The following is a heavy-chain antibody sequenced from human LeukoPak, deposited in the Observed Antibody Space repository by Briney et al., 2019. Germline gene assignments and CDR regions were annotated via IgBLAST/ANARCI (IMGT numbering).Heavy chain of an antibody. CDR3: ARDKGNDYGTYDY. D-gene: IGHD4-17*01. V-gene: IGHV3-20*04. Sequence: PGGSLRLSCAASGFTFSSYSMNWVRQAPGKRLEWVSGINWNGGSTGYADSVKGRFTISRDNAKTSLSLQMNSLRDEDTAVYYCARDKGNDYGTYDYWGQGTLVTVSS. CDR2: INWNGGST. CDR1: GFTFSSYS. J-gene: IGHJ4*02.